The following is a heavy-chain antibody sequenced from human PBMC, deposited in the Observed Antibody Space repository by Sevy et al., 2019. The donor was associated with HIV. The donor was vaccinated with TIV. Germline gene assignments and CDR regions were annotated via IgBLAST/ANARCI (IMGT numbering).Heavy chain of an antibody. Sequence: SETLSLTCAVYGGSFSGYYWSWSRQPPGKGLEWIGEINHSGSTNYNPSLKSRVTISVDTSKNQFSLKLSSVTAADTAVYYCARRNDYSNLRGLYYYYYGMDVWGQGTTVTVSS. V-gene: IGHV4-34*01. CDR2: INHSGST. D-gene: IGHD4-4*01. J-gene: IGHJ6*02. CDR1: GGSFSGYY. CDR3: ARRNDYSNLRGLYYYYYGMDV.